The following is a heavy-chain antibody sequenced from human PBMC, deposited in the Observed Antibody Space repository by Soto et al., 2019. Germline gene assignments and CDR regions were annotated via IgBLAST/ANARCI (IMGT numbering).Heavy chain of an antibody. CDR1: GFSFTSYS. V-gene: IGHV1-3*01. CDR3: ARWIDNGYFDY. D-gene: IGHD1-1*01. CDR2: INAGRGKT. Sequence: QGQLVQSGAEVKKPGASVKVSCGTSGFSFTSYSFHWVRQAPAQGLQWMGWINAGRGKTKYSQQFQGRVTFTWDTSANTLYMELSRLTSEDTSVFYCARWIDNGYFDYWGQGTRVTVSA. J-gene: IGHJ4*02.